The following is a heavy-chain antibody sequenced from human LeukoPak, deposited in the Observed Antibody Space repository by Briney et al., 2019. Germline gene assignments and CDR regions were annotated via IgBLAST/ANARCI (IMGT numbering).Heavy chain of an antibody. CDR2: ISSSSSYI. D-gene: IGHD6-13*01. Sequence: GGSLRLSCAASGFTFSTYSMNWVRQAPGKGLEWVSSISSSSSYIYYADSVKGRFTISRDNAKNSLYLQMNSLRAEDTAVYYCARGSTAAAGTGWFDPWGQGTLVTVSS. J-gene: IGHJ5*02. CDR3: ARGSTAAAGTGWFDP. V-gene: IGHV3-21*01. CDR1: GFTFSTYS.